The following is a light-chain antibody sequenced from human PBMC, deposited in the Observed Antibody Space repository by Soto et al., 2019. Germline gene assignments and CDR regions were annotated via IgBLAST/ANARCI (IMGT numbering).Light chain of an antibody. J-gene: IGKJ2*01. CDR1: QSIGTW. Sequence: DIQMTQSPSTLSASVGDRVTITCRASQSIGTWLAWYQQRPGKAPNLLIYKASSLESGVPSRFNGNGSGTEFTLTINSLQPDDFATYYCQQYESYYTFGQGTKLESK. CDR3: QQYESYYT. V-gene: IGKV1-5*03. CDR2: KAS.